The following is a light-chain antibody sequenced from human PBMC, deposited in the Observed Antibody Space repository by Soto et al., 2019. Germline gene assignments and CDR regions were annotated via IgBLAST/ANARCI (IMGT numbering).Light chain of an antibody. V-gene: IGLV2-18*02. CDR2: EVS. J-gene: IGLJ2*01. Sequence: QSALTQPPSVSGSPGQSVTISCTGTSSDVGGYNRVSWYQQPPGTAPKLMIYEVSNRPSGVPDRFSGSKSGNTASLTISGLQAEDETDYYCSSYSSSVTTVFGGGTKLTVL. CDR3: SSYSSSVTTV. CDR1: SSDVGGYNR.